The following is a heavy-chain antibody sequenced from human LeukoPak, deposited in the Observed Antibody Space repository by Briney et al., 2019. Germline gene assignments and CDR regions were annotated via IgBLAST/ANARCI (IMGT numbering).Heavy chain of an antibody. Sequence: PSDTLSLTCAVSGHSISNSNWWGWIRQPPGKGLEWIGYIYYSGSIYYNPSLKTRVTLSVDTSTNQFSLNLTSVTAADTGLYFCARHPNQPSNTRGTLFDPWGQGIQVTVSS. CDR2: IYYSGSI. V-gene: IGHV4-28*05. CDR3: ARHPNQPSNTRGTLFDP. CDR1: GHSISNSNW. D-gene: IGHD2-2*01. J-gene: IGHJ5*02.